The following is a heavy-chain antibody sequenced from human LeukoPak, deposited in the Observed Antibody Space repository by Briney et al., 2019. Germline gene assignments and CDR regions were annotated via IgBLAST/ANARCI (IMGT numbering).Heavy chain of an antibody. D-gene: IGHD2-2*01. CDR2: IYYSGST. Sequence: SETLSLTCTVSGGSISSYYWSWIRQPPGKGREWSGYIYYSGSTNYNPSLKSRVTISVDTSKNQFSLKLSSVTAADTAVYYCARGGRSAANAFDIWGQGTMVTVSS. CDR3: ARGGRSAANAFDI. V-gene: IGHV4-59*01. CDR1: GGSISSYY. J-gene: IGHJ3*02.